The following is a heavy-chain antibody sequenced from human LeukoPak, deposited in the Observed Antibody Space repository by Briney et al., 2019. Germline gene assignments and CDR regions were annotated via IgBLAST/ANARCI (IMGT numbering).Heavy chain of an antibody. Sequence: SETLSLTCTVSGASTSAYYWSWIRQPPGKGLEWIGYSYSGGNANHTPSLKSRVTISIDTSENQFSLRLTSVTAADTAIYFCAHSKRGGGYYINAFAVWGQGALVTISS. CDR2: SYSGGNA. J-gene: IGHJ3*01. CDR3: AHSKRGGGYYINAFAV. V-gene: IGHV4-59*01. D-gene: IGHD1-26*01. CDR1: GASTSAYY.